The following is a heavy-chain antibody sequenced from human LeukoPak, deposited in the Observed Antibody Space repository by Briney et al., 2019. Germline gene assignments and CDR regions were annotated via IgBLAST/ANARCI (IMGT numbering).Heavy chain of an antibody. CDR2: IRYDGSNK. CDR1: GFTFSSYG. J-gene: IGHJ4*02. Sequence: GGSLRLSCAASGFTFSSYGMHWVRQAPGKGLEWVAFIRYDGSNKYYADSVKGRFTISRDNSKNTLYLQMNSLRAEDTAVYYCAKDVNYYGSGSYIDYWGQGTLVTVSS. V-gene: IGHV3-30*02. D-gene: IGHD3-10*01. CDR3: AKDVNYYGSGSYIDY.